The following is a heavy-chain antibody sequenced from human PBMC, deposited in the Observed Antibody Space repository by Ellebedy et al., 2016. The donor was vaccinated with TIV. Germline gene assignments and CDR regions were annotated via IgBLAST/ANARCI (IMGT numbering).Heavy chain of an antibody. CDR2: IYYSGST. CDR1: GGSISSSSYY. Sequence: SETLSLTXTVSGGSISSSSYYWGWIRQPPGKGLEWIGSIYYSGSTYYNPSLKSRVTISVDTSKNQFSLKLSSVTAADTAVYYCARGGQGYYDFWSGYPQIDYWGQGTLVTVSS. J-gene: IGHJ4*02. D-gene: IGHD3-3*01. CDR3: ARGGQGYYDFWSGYPQIDY. V-gene: IGHV4-39*07.